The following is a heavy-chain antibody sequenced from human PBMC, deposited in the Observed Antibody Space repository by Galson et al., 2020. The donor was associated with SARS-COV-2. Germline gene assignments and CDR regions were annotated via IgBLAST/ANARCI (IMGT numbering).Heavy chain of an antibody. Sequence: GESLKISCAASGFTFSSYGMHWVRQAPGKGLEWVAFIWYDGSNKYYADSVKGRFTISRDNSKNTLYLQMNSLRAEDTAVYYCATNRYYYDSSGYYNLDYWGQGTLVTVSS. CDR3: ATNRYYYDSSGYYNLDY. V-gene: IGHV3-30*02. CDR2: IWYDGSNK. CDR1: GFTFSSYG. J-gene: IGHJ4*02. D-gene: IGHD3-22*01.